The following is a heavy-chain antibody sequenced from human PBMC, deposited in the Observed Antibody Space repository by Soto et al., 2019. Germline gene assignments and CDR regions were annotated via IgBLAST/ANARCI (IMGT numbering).Heavy chain of an antibody. CDR1: GDSVSSNTAA. CDR3: DRGVAGSGFDL. D-gene: IGHD6-19*01. J-gene: IGHJ4*02. V-gene: IGHV6-1*01. CDR2: TYYRSNWRH. Sequence: SQTLSLTCAISGDSVSSNTAAWNWIRSSPSRGLEWLGRTYYRSNWRHDYAVSVKSRITVNPDTSKNHFSLQLNSVTPDDTAVYYCDRGVAGSGFDLWGQATLVTVSS.